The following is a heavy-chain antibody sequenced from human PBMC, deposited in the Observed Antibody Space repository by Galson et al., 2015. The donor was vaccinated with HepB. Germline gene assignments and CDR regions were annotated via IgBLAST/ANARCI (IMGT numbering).Heavy chain of an antibody. CDR1: GFTFSSYS. J-gene: IGHJ6*02. V-gene: IGHV3-21*01. CDR2: ISSSSSYI. D-gene: IGHD6-19*01. CDR3: ARVGWQWLVTYEGPYYYYGMDV. Sequence: SLRLSCAASGFTFSSYSMNWVRQAPGKGLEWVSSISSSSSYIYYADSVKGRFTISRDNAKNSLYLQMNSLRAEDTAVYYCARVGWQWLVTYEGPYYYYGMDVWGQGTTVTVSS.